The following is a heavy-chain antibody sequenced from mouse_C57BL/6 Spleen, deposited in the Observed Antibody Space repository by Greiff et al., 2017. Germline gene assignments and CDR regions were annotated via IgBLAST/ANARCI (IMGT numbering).Heavy chain of an antibody. D-gene: IGHD1-1*01. CDR3: ARNRILLYGSSFFDY. CDR1: GYAFTNYL. J-gene: IGHJ2*01. Sequence: VQLQQSGAELVRPGTSVKVSCKASGYAFTNYLIEWVKQRPGQGLEWIGVINPGSGGTNYNEKFKGKATLTADKSSSTAYMQLSSLTSEDSAVYFCARNRILLYGSSFFDYWGQGTTLTVSS. CDR2: INPGSGGT. V-gene: IGHV1-54*01.